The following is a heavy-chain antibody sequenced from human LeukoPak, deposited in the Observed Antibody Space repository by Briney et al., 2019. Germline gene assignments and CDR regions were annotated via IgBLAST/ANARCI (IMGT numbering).Heavy chain of an antibody. J-gene: IGHJ4*02. Sequence: PSETLSLTCTVSGGSISSYYWSWIRQPPGKGLEWIGHIYYSGSTHYNPSLKSRVTISVDTSKNQFSLKLSSVTAADTAVYYCARHVGNSGSGSYLTYFDYWGQGTLVTVFS. CDR2: IYYSGST. CDR1: GGSISSYY. CDR3: ARHVGNSGSGSYLTYFDY. D-gene: IGHD3-10*01. V-gene: IGHV4-59*08.